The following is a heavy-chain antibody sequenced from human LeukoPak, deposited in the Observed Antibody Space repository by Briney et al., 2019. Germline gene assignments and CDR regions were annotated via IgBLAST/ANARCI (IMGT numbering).Heavy chain of an antibody. J-gene: IGHJ4*02. CDR2: ISGSGDNT. D-gene: IGHD3-10*01. CDR1: GFTFSSYG. V-gene: IGHV3-23*01. CDR3: AKVTYGSGTYGAFDY. Sequence: GGSLRLSCAASGFTFSSYGMSWVRQAPGKGLEWVSAISGSGDNTYYADSVKGRFTISRDNSKNTLYLQMNSLRAEDTAVYYCAKVTYGSGTYGAFDYWGQGTLVTVSS.